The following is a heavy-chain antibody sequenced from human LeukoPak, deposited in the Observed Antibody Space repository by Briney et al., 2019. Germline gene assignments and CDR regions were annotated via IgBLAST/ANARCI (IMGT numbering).Heavy chain of an antibody. J-gene: IGHJ4*02. CDR2: ISSSSSYI. CDR1: GFTFSSYS. D-gene: IGHD3-22*01. CDR3: ASSKHYYDSSAYYVY. Sequence: GGSLRLSCAASGFTFSSYSMNWVRQAPGKGLEWVSSISSSSSYIYYADSVKGRFTISRDNAKNSLYLQMNSLRAEDTAVYYCASSKHYYDSSAYYVYWGQGTLVTVSS. V-gene: IGHV3-21*01.